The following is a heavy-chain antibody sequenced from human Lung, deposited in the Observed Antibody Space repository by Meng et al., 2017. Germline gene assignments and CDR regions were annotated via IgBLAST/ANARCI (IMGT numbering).Heavy chain of an antibody. D-gene: IGHD1-7*01. J-gene: IGHJ4*02. CDR3: ARETLRELGLFHY. Sequence: PSGPVPLACAVSGDSIPRTHWWSWLRPPPGKGLEWIGDISHSGSTVYRPSLQGRVSISLDKSNNEFSLKLTSVTAADTAVYYCARETLRELGLFHYWGQGILVTVSS. CDR2: ISHSGST. V-gene: IGHV4-4*02. CDR1: GDSIPRTHW.